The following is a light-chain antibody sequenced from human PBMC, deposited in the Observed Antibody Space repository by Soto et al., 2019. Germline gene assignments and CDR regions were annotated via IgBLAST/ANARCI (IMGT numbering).Light chain of an antibody. Sequence: QSVLTQPASGSGSPGQSITISCTGTSSDVGGYNYVSWYQQHPGKAPKLMIYEVSNRPSGVSNRFSGSKSGNTASLTISGLQAEDEADYYCSSYTSITTWVFGGGTKLTGL. CDR2: EVS. V-gene: IGLV2-14*01. CDR3: SSYTSITTWV. CDR1: SSDVGGYNY. J-gene: IGLJ3*02.